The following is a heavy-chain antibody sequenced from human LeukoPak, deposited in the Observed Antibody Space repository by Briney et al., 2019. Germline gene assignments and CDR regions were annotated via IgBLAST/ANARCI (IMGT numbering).Heavy chain of an antibody. D-gene: IGHD6-13*01. Sequence: GGPLRLSCAASGFTFSDYYMTWIRQAPGKGLEWLPYISSTNSYTNYADSVEGRFTISRDNAKNSLYLQMNSLRAEDTAVYYCASGRQLGYWGQGTLVTVSS. CDR2: ISSTNSYT. V-gene: IGHV3-11*06. CDR3: ASGRQLGY. J-gene: IGHJ4*02. CDR1: GFTFSDYY.